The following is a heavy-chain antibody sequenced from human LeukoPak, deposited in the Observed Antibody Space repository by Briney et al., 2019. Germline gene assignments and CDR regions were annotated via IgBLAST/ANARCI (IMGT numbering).Heavy chain of an antibody. CDR2: ISSSGATT. CDR1: GFTFSSYA. D-gene: IGHD6-6*01. V-gene: IGHV3-23*01. J-gene: IGHJ4*02. Sequence: GGSLRLSCAASGFTFSSYAMSWVRLAPGKGLEWVSAISSSGATTYYADSVKGRFTISRDNSKNTLSLQMITLRVEDTAVYYCAKGGAVSSSALDSWGQGTLVTVSS. CDR3: AKGGAVSSSALDS.